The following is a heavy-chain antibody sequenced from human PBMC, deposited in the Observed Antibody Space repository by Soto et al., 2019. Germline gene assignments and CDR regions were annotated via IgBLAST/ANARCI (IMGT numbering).Heavy chain of an antibody. V-gene: IGHV1-69*08. CDR1: GGTFSSYT. J-gene: IGHJ4*02. CDR3: ARDRGDGGEHY. CDR2: IIPILGIT. D-gene: IGHD2-21*02. Sequence: QVQLVQSGAEVKKPGSSVKVSCKASGGTFSSYTISWVRQAPGQGLEWMGRIIPILGITTYAQKFQGRVTIPADKSTSTDYMELRSLRSEDTAVYYCARDRGDGGEHYWGQGTLVTVSS.